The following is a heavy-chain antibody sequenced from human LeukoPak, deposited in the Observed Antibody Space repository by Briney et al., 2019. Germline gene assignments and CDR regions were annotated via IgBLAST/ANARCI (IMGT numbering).Heavy chain of an antibody. V-gene: IGHV3-21*01. J-gene: IGHJ4*02. Sequence: GGSLRLSCAASGFTLSSYSMNWVRQAPGKGLEWVSFISSSSSYIYYTDSVKGRFTLSRDNAKNSLYLQMNSLRAEDTAVYYCARDLRSSGYYAFDYWGQGTLVTVSS. CDR2: ISSSSSYI. CDR1: GFTLSSYS. D-gene: IGHD3-22*01. CDR3: ARDLRSSGYYAFDY.